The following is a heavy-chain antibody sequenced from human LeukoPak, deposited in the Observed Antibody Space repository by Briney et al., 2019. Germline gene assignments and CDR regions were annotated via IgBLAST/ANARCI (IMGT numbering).Heavy chain of an antibody. Sequence: GESLKISCKGSGFDFTVHWIAWVRQMPGKGLEWMGIIYPGDSDTRYSPSFQGQVTISADKSINTASLQWNSLKASDTAMYYCARVRSLGSGLFDPWGQGTLVTVSS. CDR2: IYPGDSDT. CDR3: ARVRSLGSGLFDP. J-gene: IGHJ5*02. D-gene: IGHD6-19*01. V-gene: IGHV5-51*01. CDR1: GFDFTVHW.